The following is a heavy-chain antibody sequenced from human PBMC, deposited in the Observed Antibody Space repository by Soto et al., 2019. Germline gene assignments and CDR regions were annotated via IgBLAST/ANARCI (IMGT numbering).Heavy chain of an antibody. CDR1: GFTFDDHN. CDR3: ASSQGDY. V-gene: IGHV3-43*01. CDR2: ISWDGEPT. Sequence: EVHLVESGGVVVQPGGSLRLSCAASGFTFDDHNMHWVRQASGKGLEWVSLISWDGEPTYYADSVKGRFTISRDTSKNSLYLQMNALTTEETALYYCASSQGDYLGQGTLVTVAS. J-gene: IGHJ4*02.